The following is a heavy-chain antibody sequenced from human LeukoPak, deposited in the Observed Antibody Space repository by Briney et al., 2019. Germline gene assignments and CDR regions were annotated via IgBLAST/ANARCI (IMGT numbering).Heavy chain of an antibody. Sequence: GRSLRLSCAASGFTFSSYAMHWVRQAPGKGLEWVAVISYDGSNKYYADSVKGRFTISRDNSKNTLYLQMNSLRAEDTAVYYCAKDGEQWLAHFLFDYWGQGTLVTVSS. CDR3: AKDGEQWLAHFLFDY. CDR2: ISYDGSNK. CDR1: GFTFSSYA. V-gene: IGHV3-30-3*01. D-gene: IGHD6-19*01. J-gene: IGHJ4*02.